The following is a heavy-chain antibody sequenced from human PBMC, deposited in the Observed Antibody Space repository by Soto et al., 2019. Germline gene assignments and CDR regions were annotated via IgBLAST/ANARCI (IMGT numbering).Heavy chain of an antibody. J-gene: IGHJ3*02. Sequence: GGSLRLSCAASGFTFSSYAMHWVRQAPGKGLEWVAVISYDGSNKYYADSVKGRFTISRDNSKNTLYLQMNSLRAEDTAVYYCARDIAVAVTGAFDIWGQGTMVTVSS. CDR2: ISYDGSNK. D-gene: IGHD6-19*01. V-gene: IGHV3-30*04. CDR1: GFTFSSYA. CDR3: ARDIAVAVTGAFDI.